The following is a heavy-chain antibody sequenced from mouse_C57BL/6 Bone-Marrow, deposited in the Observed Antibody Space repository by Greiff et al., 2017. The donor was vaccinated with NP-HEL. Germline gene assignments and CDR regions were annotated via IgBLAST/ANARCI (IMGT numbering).Heavy chain of an antibody. CDR1: GYTFTSYG. CDR3: ARSYYGRTLYYFDY. Sequence: VQLQQSGAELARPGASVKLSCKASGYTFTSYGISWVKQRTGQGLEWIGEIYPRSGNTYYNEKFKGKATLTADKSSSTAYMELRSLASEDSAVYFCARSYYGRTLYYFDYWGQGTPPPVSS. CDR2: IYPRSGNT. J-gene: IGHJ2*01. D-gene: IGHD1-1*01. V-gene: IGHV1-81*01.